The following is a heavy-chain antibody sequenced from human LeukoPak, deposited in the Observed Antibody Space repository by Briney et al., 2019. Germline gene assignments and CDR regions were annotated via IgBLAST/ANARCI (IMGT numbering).Heavy chain of an antibody. CDR1: GFILTDYG. J-gene: IGHJ5*02. D-gene: IGHD4-17*01. CDR3: AKVGRNYGDYNGWFDP. Sequence: GGSLRLSCAASGFILTDYGMHWVRQAPRKGLDWVAFMSYDGGNKYYADSVKGRFTISRDNSKNTLYLQMNTLRAEDTAVYYCAKVGRNYGDYNGWFDPWGQGTLVTVSS. CDR2: MSYDGGNK. V-gene: IGHV3-30*18.